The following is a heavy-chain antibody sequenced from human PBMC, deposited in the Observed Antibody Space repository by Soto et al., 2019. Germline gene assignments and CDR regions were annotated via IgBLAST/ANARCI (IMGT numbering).Heavy chain of an antibody. CDR3: ARLLFLVAAAGDDFFDY. V-gene: IGHV4-39*01. Sequence: SETLSLTCTVSGGSISSSSYYWGWIRQPPGKGLEWIGSIYYSGSTYYNPSLKSRVTISVDTSKNQFSLKLSSVTAADTAVYYCARLLFLVAAAGDDFFDYWGQGTLVTVSS. CDR1: GGSISSSSYY. CDR2: IYYSGST. D-gene: IGHD6-13*01. J-gene: IGHJ4*02.